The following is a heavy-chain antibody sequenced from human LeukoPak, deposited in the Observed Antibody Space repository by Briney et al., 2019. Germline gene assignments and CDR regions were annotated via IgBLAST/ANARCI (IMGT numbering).Heavy chain of an antibody. CDR1: GFTFDDCA. D-gene: IGHD6-13*01. V-gene: IGHV3-9*03. CDR3: AKAGHSSSWPIDY. J-gene: IGHJ4*02. CDR2: ISWNSGSI. Sequence: PGGSLRLSCAASGFTFDDCAMHWVRQPPGKGLEWVSGISWNSGSIGYADSVKGRFTISRDNAKNSLYLQMNSLRAEDMALYYCAKAGHSSSWPIDYWGQGTLVTVSS.